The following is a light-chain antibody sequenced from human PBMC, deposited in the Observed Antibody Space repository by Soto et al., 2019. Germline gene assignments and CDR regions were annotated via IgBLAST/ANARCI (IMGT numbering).Light chain of an antibody. CDR1: QGIDSS. Sequence: DIQMTQSPSSLSASVGDRVTITCRASQGIDSSFAWYQQKPGEAPKLLIYAASSLQSGVPSRFSGSGSGTDFTLTISSLQPEDFATYYCQQLHDYPITFGQGTRLEIK. CDR2: AAS. J-gene: IGKJ5*01. V-gene: IGKV1-9*01. CDR3: QQLHDYPIT.